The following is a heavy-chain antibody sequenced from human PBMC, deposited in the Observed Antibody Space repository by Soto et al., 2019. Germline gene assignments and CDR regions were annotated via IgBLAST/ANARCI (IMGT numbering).Heavy chain of an antibody. Sequence: SETLSLTCTVSGGSITSSSYYWSWIRQPPGKGLEWIGYIYSSGSTHYNPSLQNRVTISIDTSKNQVSLKVNSVTAADTAVYYCARDHPHSYGVYYFDYWGQGTPVTVS. CDR3: ARDHPHSYGVYYFDY. CDR1: GGSITSSSYY. V-gene: IGHV4-61*01. D-gene: IGHD5-18*01. CDR2: IYSSGST. J-gene: IGHJ4*02.